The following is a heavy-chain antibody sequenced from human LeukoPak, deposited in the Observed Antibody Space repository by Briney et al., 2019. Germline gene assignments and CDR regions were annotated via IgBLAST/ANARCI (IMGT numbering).Heavy chain of an antibody. D-gene: IGHD3-22*01. V-gene: IGHV4-39*01. Sequence: PSETLSLTCTVSGGSISSSSYSWGWIRQPPGKGLEWIGSIYYSGGTYYNPSLKSRVTISVDTSKNQFSLKLSSVTAADTAVYYCARQTYYYDSSGSSTNCFDPWGQGTLVAVSS. J-gene: IGHJ5*02. CDR1: GGSISSSSYS. CDR2: IYYSGGT. CDR3: ARQTYYYDSSGSSTNCFDP.